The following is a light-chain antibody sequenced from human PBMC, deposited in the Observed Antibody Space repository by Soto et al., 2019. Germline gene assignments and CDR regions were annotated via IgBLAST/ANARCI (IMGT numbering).Light chain of an antibody. Sequence: QAVVTQPPSASGTPGQRVTISCSGSSANIGSNYVSWYQQFPGTAPKLLIYRNIARPSGVPDRFSASKSGTSASLAISGLRSEDEADYYCAAWDDSLSGLVFGTGTKLTVL. V-gene: IGLV1-47*01. CDR2: RNI. CDR3: AAWDDSLSGLV. J-gene: IGLJ1*01. CDR1: SANIGSNY.